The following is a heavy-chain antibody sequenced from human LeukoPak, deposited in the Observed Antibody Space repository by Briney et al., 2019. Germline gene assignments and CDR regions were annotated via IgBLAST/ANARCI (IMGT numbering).Heavy chain of an antibody. CDR3: AKDLRQQLVRGLFDY. Sequence: GGSLRLSCATSGFIFSHHGMNWVRQAPGKGLEWVSGIRADAVTTYYADSVKGRFIISRDNSKNTVYLQMNSLSAEDAAVYYCAKDLRQQLVRGLFDYWGQGTLVTVSS. CDR2: IRADAVTT. V-gene: IGHV3-23*01. D-gene: IGHD6-13*01. CDR1: GFIFSHHG. J-gene: IGHJ4*02.